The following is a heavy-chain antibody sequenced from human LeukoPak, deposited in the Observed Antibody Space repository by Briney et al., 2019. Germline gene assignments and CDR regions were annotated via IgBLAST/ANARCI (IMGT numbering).Heavy chain of an antibody. CDR2: ISSRSDTI. J-gene: IGHJ4*02. CDR1: GFTFSTYS. D-gene: IGHD1-1*01. CDR3: ARETTSGY. Sequence: PGGSLRLSCAASGFTFSTYSLNWVRQAPGKGLEWVSYISSRSDTIYYADSVKGRFTISRDNAKNSVFLQVNSLRADDTAVYYCARETTSGYWGQGTLVTVSS. V-gene: IGHV3-48*04.